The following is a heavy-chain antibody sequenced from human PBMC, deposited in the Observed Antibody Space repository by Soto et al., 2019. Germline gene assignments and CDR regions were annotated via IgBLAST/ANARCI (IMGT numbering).Heavy chain of an antibody. CDR3: ARIPFDVPTEG. J-gene: IGHJ4*02. CDR1: GFSLSNARMG. CDR2: IFSNDEK. V-gene: IGHV2-26*01. Sequence: KESGPVLVTPTETLTLTCTVSGFSLSNARMGVSWIRQPPGKALEWLAHIFSNDEKSYSTSLKSRLTISKDTSKSQVVLTMTNMDPVDTATYYCARIPFDVPTEGWGQGTLVTVSS.